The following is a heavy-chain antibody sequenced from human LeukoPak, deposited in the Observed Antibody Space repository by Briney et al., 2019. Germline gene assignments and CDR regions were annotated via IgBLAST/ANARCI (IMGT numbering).Heavy chain of an antibody. Sequence: LSETLSLTCTVSGVSISSYYWSWIRQPPGKGLEWIGYLLHSGSTNYNPSLKSRVTISVDTSKNQFSLKLSSVTAADTAVYYCARGKYFYDSRPVAGWYFDYWGQGTLVTVSS. D-gene: IGHD3-22*01. CDR2: LLHSGST. CDR3: ARGKYFYDSRPVAGWYFDY. CDR1: GVSISSYY. V-gene: IGHV4-59*01. J-gene: IGHJ4*02.